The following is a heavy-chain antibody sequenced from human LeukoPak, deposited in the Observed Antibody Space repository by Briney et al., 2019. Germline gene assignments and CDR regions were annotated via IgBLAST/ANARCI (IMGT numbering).Heavy chain of an antibody. CDR2: IYYSGNT. Sequence: SQTLSLTCTVSGDSISSGDYYWSWIRQPPGKGLEWIGYIYYSGNTYYNPSLQSRVTISVDTSKNQFSLKLSSVTAADTAVYYCARDRDYYDTSGYYRGAFDYWGQGTLVTVSS. J-gene: IGHJ4*02. CDR3: ARDRDYYDTSGYYRGAFDY. D-gene: IGHD3-22*01. V-gene: IGHV4-30-4*08. CDR1: GDSISSGDYY.